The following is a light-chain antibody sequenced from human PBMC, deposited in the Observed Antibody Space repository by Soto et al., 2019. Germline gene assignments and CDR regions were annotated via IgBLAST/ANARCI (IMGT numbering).Light chain of an antibody. Sequence: DIQMTQSPSSLSASEGDRVTVTCQSSHDVSRNLNWFQHKPGEAPQLLIYDASNLERGVPSRFSGSGSGTDFTLTISSLQPEDVATYYCQQYTSMLSVGGGTEVEIK. CDR2: DAS. CDR1: HDVSRN. CDR3: QQYTSMLS. V-gene: IGKV1-33*01. J-gene: IGKJ4*01.